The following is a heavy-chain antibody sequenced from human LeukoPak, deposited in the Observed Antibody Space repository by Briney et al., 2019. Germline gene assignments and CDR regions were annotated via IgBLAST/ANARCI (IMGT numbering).Heavy chain of an antibody. Sequence: PETLSLTCTVSGGSISGSSYYWGWIRQPPGTGLEWIGSISSRGITYYNPSLKSRVTISVDTSKNHFSLKLTSVTAADTAVYYCARHGGYGDPFDYWGQGTLVTVSS. V-gene: IGHV4-39*02. CDR2: ISSRGIT. CDR1: GGSISGSSYY. CDR3: ARHGGYGDPFDY. D-gene: IGHD4-17*01. J-gene: IGHJ4*02.